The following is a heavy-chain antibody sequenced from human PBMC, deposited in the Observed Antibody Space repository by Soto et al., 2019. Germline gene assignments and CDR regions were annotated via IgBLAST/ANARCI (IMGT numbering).Heavy chain of an antibody. V-gene: IGHV3-33*01. Sequence: QVQLVESGGGVVQPGRSLRLSCAASGFTFSSYGMHWVRQAPGKGLEWVVVIWYDGSNKYYADSVKGRFTISRDNSKNTLYLQMNSLRAEDTAVYYCARDRFDSSGYYYFDYWGQGTLVTVSS. CDR2: IWYDGSNK. J-gene: IGHJ4*02. D-gene: IGHD3-22*01. CDR1: GFTFSSYG. CDR3: ARDRFDSSGYYYFDY.